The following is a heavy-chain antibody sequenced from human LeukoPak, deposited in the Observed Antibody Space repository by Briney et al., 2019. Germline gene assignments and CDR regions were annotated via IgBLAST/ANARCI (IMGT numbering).Heavy chain of an antibody. CDR3: ARVRVLLGLGELLGSGDYFDY. J-gene: IGHJ4*02. Sequence: SETLSLTCAVYGGSFSGYYWSWIRQPPGKGLEWIGEINHSGSTNYNPSLKSRVTISVDTSKNQFSLKLSSVTAADTAVYYCARVRVLLGLGELLGSGDYFDYWGGETLVTVSS. D-gene: IGHD3-10*01. V-gene: IGHV4-34*01. CDR1: GGSFSGYY. CDR2: INHSGST.